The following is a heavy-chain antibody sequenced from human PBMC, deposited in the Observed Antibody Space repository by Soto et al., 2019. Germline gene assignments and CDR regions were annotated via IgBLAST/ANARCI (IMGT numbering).Heavy chain of an antibody. Sequence: QVQLVQSWAEVKKPGSSVKVSCKASGGTFSSYSINWVRQAPGQGLEWMGEIIPIFGTANYAQKFQGRVTITADESTSTAYMELSSLRSEDKAVYYCARDGGRHSWGIEYWGQGTLVTVSS. V-gene: IGHV1-69*01. J-gene: IGHJ4*02. D-gene: IGHD1-26*01. CDR3: ARDGGRHSWGIEY. CDR1: GGTFSSYS. CDR2: IIPIFGTA.